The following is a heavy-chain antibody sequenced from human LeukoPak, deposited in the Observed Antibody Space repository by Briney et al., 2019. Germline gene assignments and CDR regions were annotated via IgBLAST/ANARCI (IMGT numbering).Heavy chain of an antibody. D-gene: IGHD3-9*01. CDR1: GGSISSSSYY. CDR2: IYYSGST. J-gene: IGHJ6*03. V-gene: IGHV4-39*01. Sequence: SETLSLTCTVSGGSISSSSYYWGWIRQPPGKGLEWIGSIYYSGSTYYNPSLKSRVTISVDTSKNQFSLKLSSVTAADTAVYYCASVPYYDILTGPYYYYYMDVWGKGTTVTISS. CDR3: ASVPYYDILTGPYYYYYMDV.